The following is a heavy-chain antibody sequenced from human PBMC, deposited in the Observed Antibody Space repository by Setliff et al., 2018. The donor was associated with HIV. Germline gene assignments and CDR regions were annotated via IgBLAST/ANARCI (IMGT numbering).Heavy chain of an antibody. V-gene: IGHV4-39*01. Sequence: PSETLSLTCTLSGDSISSGFYYWGWISQPPGKGLEWIGSKYNGGNIYYNPSLKSRVTISIDTSKNQFYLKLSSVTAADMAVYFCARLKTGPAPVDYWGKGTLVTVSS. CDR2: KYNGGNI. D-gene: IGHD1-1*01. CDR1: GDSISSGFYY. CDR3: ARLKTGPAPVDY. J-gene: IGHJ4*02.